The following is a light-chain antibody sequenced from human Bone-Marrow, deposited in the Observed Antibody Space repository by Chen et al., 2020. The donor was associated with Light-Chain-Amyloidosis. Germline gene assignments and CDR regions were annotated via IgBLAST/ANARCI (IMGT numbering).Light chain of an antibody. CDR1: RSNVGAGYY. CDR3: QSYDTTLSGSV. CDR2: GNN. J-gene: IGLJ2*01. V-gene: IGLV1-40*01. Sequence: QSVLTQPPSVSVAPGHRVTLSCSASRSNVGAGYYVQWYQQLPETAPKLLIYGNNDRPSGVPDRFSGSKSGTSASLVITGLQAEDEAEYYCQSYDTTLSGSVFGGGTKLTVL.